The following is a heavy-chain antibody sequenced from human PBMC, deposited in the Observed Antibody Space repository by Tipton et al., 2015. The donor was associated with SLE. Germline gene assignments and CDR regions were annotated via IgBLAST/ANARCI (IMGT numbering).Heavy chain of an antibody. V-gene: IGHV3-30-3*01. CDR1: GFTFSSYA. CDR2: ISYDGSNK. Sequence: SLRLSCAASGFTFSSYAMHWVRQAPGKGLEWVAVISYDGSNKYYADSVKGRFTISRDNSKNTLYLQMNSLRAEDTAVYYCARGGRDTAMVTSFDYWGQGTLVTVSS. J-gene: IGHJ4*02. D-gene: IGHD5-18*01. CDR3: ARGGRDTAMVTSFDY.